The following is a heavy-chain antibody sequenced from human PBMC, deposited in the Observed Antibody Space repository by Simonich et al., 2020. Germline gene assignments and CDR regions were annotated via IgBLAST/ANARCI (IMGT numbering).Heavy chain of an antibody. CDR2: SNPNSGGT. D-gene: IGHD6-6*01. Sequence: QVQLVQSGAEVKKPGASVKVSCKASGYTFTGYYMHWVRQAPGQGLEWMGWSNPNSGGTNYAQKCQGRVTMTRETSISTAYMELSRLRSDDTAVYYCARARLYSSSHAFDIWGQGTMVTVSS. CDR3: ARARLYSSSHAFDI. J-gene: IGHJ3*02. CDR1: GYTFTGYY. V-gene: IGHV1-2*02.